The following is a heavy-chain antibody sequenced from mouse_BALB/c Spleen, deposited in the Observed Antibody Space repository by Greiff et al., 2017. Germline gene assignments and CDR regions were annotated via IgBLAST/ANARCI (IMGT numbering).Heavy chain of an antibody. CDR2: IDPENGDT. V-gene: IGHV14-4*02. CDR3: NAWGDEFAY. Sequence: EVQLQQSGAELVRSGASVKLSCTASGFNIKDYYMHWVKQRPEQGLEWIGWIDPENGDTEYAPKFQGKATMTADTSSNTAYLQLSSLTSEDTAVYYCNAWGDEFAYWGQGTLVTVSA. CDR1: GFNIKDYY. J-gene: IGHJ3*01.